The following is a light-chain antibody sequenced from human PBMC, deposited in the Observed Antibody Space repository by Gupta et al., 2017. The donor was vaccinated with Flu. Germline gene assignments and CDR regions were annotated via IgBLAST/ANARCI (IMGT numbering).Light chain of an antibody. V-gene: IGKV3-15*01. CDR3: QQYDDWPS. J-gene: IGKJ4*02. CDR1: QNVNSN. Sequence: PGERATLSCSASQNVNSNLSWYQQKPGHAPRLLNHDASTRASDIPARFSGSGSGTEFTLTISSLQSEDFALYCCQQYDDWPSFGGGTTVEIK. CDR2: DAS.